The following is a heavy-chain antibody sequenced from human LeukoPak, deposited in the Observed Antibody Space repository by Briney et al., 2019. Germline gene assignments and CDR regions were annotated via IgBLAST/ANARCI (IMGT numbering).Heavy chain of an antibody. CDR2: IYYSGST. V-gene: IGHV4-59*01. CDR1: GGPISSYY. Sequence: SETLSLTCTVSGGPISSYYWSWIRQPPGKGLEWIGYIYYSGSTNYNPSLKSRVTISVDTSKNQFSLKLSSVTAADTAVYYCARSPLDFWSGYPKRAFDIWGQGTMVTVSS. J-gene: IGHJ3*02. CDR3: ARSPLDFWSGYPKRAFDI. D-gene: IGHD3-3*01.